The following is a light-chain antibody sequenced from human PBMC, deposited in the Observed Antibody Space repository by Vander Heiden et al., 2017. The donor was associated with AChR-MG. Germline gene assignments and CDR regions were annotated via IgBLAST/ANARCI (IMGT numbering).Light chain of an antibody. V-gene: IGKV3-15*01. J-gene: IGKJ4*01. CDR2: GAS. CDR3: QQDNNWPPFT. Sequence: EIVMTQSPATLSVSPGERATLSCRTSQSVSSNLAWYQQKPGQAPRLLIYGASTRATGIPARFSCSGSGTEFTLTISSLQSEDFAVYYCQQDNNWPPFTFGGGTKVEIK. CDR1: QSVSSN.